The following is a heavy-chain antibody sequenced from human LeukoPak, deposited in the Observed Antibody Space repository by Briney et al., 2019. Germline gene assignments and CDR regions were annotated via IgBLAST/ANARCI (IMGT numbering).Heavy chain of an antibody. D-gene: IGHD3-10*01. Sequence: GASVKVSCKASGYTLTSYDINWVRQATGQGLEWMGWMNPNSGNTGYAQKFQGRVTMTRNTSISTAYMELSSLRSEDTAVYYCARMPVLLWFGELLRSRHRAFDIWGQGTMVTVSS. J-gene: IGHJ3*02. CDR1: GYTLTSYD. CDR2: MNPNSGNT. CDR3: ARMPVLLWFGELLRSRHRAFDI. V-gene: IGHV1-8*01.